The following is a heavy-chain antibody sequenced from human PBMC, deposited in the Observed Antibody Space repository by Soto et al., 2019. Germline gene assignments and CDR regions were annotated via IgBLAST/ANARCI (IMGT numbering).Heavy chain of an antibody. J-gene: IGHJ4*02. V-gene: IGHV2-5*02. CDR3: AHRRDNNIFDY. Sequence: QITLKXSXXXXVKPTQTLTLTCTFSGFSLSTSGLGVGWIRQPPGKALEWLALIYWDDDKRYSPSLKSRLTITKDTSKNQVVLTLTNVDPVDTATYDCAHRRDNNIFDYWGQGTLVTVSS. CDR2: IYWDDDK. D-gene: IGHD1-1*01. CDR1: GFSLSTSGLG.